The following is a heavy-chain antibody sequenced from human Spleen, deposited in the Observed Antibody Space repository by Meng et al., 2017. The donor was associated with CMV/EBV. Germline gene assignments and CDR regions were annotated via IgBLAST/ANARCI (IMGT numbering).Heavy chain of an antibody. CDR2: IYPRDSDT. CDR1: GYTFTRFW. J-gene: IGHJ5*02. D-gene: IGHD5-24*01. V-gene: IGHV5-51*01. CDR3: ARQEIEYNWFDR. Sequence: GGSLRLSCKGSGYTFTRFWIGWVRQMSGKGLEWMGFIYPRDSDTKYSPSFQGQVTISVDKSINTAYLQWSSLKASDTAMYYCARQEIEYNWFDRWGQGTLVTVSS.